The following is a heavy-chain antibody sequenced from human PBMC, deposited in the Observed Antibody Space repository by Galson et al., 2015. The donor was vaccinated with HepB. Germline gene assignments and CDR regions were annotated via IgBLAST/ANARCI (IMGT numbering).Heavy chain of an antibody. CDR1: GFTFSSYA. D-gene: IGHD3-10*01. CDR2: ISGSGDST. J-gene: IGHJ2*01. CDR3: AKESNYYGWYFDL. Sequence: SLRLSCAASGFTFSSYAMSWVRQAPGKGLEWVSVISGSGDSTYYADSVKGRLTISRDNSKNTLYLQMNSLRAEDTAVYYCAKESNYYGWYFDLWGRGTLVTVSS. V-gene: IGHV3-23*01.